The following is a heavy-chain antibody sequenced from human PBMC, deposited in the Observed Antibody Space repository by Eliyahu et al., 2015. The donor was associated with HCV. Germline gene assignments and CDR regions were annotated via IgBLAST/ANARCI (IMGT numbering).Heavy chain of an antibody. CDR3: ARGSGYCSSTSCYRYYYMDV. J-gene: IGHJ6*03. CDR1: GYTFTSYY. V-gene: IGHV1-46*03. CDR2: IKPSGGST. Sequence: QVQLVQSGAEVKKPGASVKVSCKASGYTFTSYYMHWVRQAPGQGLEWMGKIKPSGGSTSYAQKFQGRVTMTRDTSTSTVYMELSSLRSEDXXAVYYCARGSGYCSSTSCYRYYYMDVWGKGTTVTVSS. D-gene: IGHD2-2*02.